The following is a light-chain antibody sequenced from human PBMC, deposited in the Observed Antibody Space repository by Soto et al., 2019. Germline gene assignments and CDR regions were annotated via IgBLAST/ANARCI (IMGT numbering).Light chain of an antibody. V-gene: IGLV1-51*01. CDR3: GTWASSLSATV. CDR2: DNN. CDR1: SSNIGNNY. J-gene: IGLJ7*01. Sequence: QSVLTQPPSVSAAPGQKVTISCSGSSSNIGNNYVSWYQHLPETAPKLLIYDNNKRPSGIPDRFSGSKSGTSATLGITGLQTGDEADYYCGTWASSLSATVFGGGTQLTVL.